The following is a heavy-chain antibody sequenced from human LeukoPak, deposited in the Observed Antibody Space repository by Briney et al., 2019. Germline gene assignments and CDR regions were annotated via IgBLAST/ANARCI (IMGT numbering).Heavy chain of an antibody. Sequence: SETLSVTCTVSGGSISSGGYYWSWIRQHPGKGLEWIGYIYYSGSTYYNPSLKSRVTISVDTSKNQFSLKLSSVTAADTAVYYCARGGGYCSSTSCYRPRFDPWGQGTLVTVSS. V-gene: IGHV4-31*03. D-gene: IGHD2-2*02. J-gene: IGHJ5*02. CDR3: ARGGGYCSSTSCYRPRFDP. CDR1: GGSISSGGYY. CDR2: IYYSGST.